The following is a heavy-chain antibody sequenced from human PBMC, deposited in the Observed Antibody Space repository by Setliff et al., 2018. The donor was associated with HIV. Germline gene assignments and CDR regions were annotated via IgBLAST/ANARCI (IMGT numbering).Heavy chain of an antibody. CDR3: AKLQEGHVYSHYDS. V-gene: IGHV3-23*01. CDR2: ISASGGAT. J-gene: IGHJ4*02. Sequence: GGSLRLSCVVSGLSFSSYAMSWVRQAPGKGLEWISAISASGGATYYADSVKGRLTISRDNSQNALYLHMNSLRAEDTAVYYCAKLQEGHVYSHYDSWGQGTLVTVSS. D-gene: IGHD2-21*01. CDR1: GLSFSSYA.